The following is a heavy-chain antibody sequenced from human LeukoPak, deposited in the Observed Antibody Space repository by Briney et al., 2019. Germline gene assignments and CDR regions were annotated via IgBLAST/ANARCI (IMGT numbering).Heavy chain of an antibody. D-gene: IGHD3-16*01. CDR3: ATGLSDYVWGSSEY. CDR1: GYTLTELS. V-gene: IGHV1-24*01. J-gene: IGHJ4*02. CDR2: FDPEDGET. Sequence: ASVKVSCKVSGYTLTELSMHWVRQAPGKGLEWMGGFDPEDGETIYAQKFQGRVTMTEDTSTDTAYMELSSLRSEDTAVYYCATGLSDYVWGSSEYWGQGTLVTVSS.